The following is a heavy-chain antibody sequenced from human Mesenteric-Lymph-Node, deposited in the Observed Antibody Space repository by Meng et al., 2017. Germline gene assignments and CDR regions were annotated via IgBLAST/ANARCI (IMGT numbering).Heavy chain of an antibody. CDR2: ISYLDGRT. CDR1: GFTLSSFS. D-gene: IGHD1-26*01. V-gene: IGHV3-23*01. Sequence: GESLKISCVGSGFTLSSFSMGWVRQAPGKGLEWVSAISYLDGRTFYADSVKGRFTISRDTSMNTLHLQLNSLRAEDTAVYYCALVGASDFDYWGQGTLVTVSS. CDR3: ALVGASDFDY. J-gene: IGHJ4*02.